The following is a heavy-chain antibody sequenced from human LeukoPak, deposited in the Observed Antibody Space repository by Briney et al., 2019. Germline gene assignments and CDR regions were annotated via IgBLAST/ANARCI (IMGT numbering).Heavy chain of an antibody. Sequence: GGSLRLSCAASGFTFSDYYMSWIRQAPGKGLEWVSYISSSNSYTNYADSVKGRFTISRDNAKNSLYLQMNSLRAEDTAVYYCARVERSYGSDYWGRGTLVTVSS. CDR1: GFTFSDYY. CDR3: ARVERSYGSDY. D-gene: IGHD5-18*01. CDR2: ISSSNSYT. V-gene: IGHV3-11*06. J-gene: IGHJ4*02.